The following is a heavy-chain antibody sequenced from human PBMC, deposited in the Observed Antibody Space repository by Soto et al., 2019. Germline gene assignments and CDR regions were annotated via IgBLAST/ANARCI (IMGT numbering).Heavy chain of an antibody. CDR1: GFTFSSYA. CDR3: ARDHSSSSPEPDY. J-gene: IGHJ4*02. Sequence: GGSLRLSCAASGFTFSSYAMHWVRQAPGKGLEWVAVISYDGSNKYYADSVKGRFTISRDNSKNTLYLQMNSLRAEDTAVYYCARDHSSSSPEPDYWGQGTLVTVSS. D-gene: IGHD6-13*01. V-gene: IGHV3-30-3*01. CDR2: ISYDGSNK.